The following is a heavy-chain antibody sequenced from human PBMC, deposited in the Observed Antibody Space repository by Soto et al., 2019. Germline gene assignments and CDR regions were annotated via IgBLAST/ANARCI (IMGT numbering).Heavy chain of an antibody. J-gene: IGHJ4*02. CDR1: GGSISSGDYY. Sequence: SETLSLTCTVSGGSISSGDYYWSWIRQPPGKGLEWIGYIYYSGSTYYNPSLKSRVTISVDTSKNQFSLKLSSVTAADTAVYYCARGRWELLRVYFDYWGQGTLVTVSS. CDR2: IYYSGST. D-gene: IGHD1-26*01. V-gene: IGHV4-30-4*01. CDR3: ARGRWELLRVYFDY.